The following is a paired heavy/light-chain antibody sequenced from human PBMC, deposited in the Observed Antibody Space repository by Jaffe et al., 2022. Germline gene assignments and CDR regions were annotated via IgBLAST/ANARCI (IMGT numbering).Light chain of an antibody. V-gene: IGKV1-39*01. J-gene: IGKJ2*01. Sequence: DIQMTQSPSSLSASVGDRVTITCRASQSISSYLNWYQQKPGKAPKLLIYAASSLQSGVPSRFSGSGSGTDFTLTISSLQPEDFATYYCQQSYSTWTFGQGTKLEIK. CDR3: QQSYSTWT. CDR2: AAS. CDR1: QSISSY.
Heavy chain of an antibody. Sequence: QVQLVQSGAEVKKPGASVKVSCKASGYTFTSYGISWVRQAPGQGLEWMGWISAYNGNTNYAQKLQGRVTMTTDTSTSTAYMELRSLRSDDTAVYYCARERGAYYDILTGYSDFDYWGQGTLVTVSS. J-gene: IGHJ4*02. CDR1: GYTFTSYG. CDR2: ISAYNGNT. V-gene: IGHV1-18*01. D-gene: IGHD3-9*01. CDR3: ARERGAYYDILTGYSDFDY.